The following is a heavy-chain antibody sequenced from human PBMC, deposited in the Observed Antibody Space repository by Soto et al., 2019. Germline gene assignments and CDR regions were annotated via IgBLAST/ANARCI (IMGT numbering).Heavy chain of an antibody. J-gene: IGHJ6*02. D-gene: IGHD1-26*01. Sequence: QVQLQESGPGLVNPSETLSLTCNVSCGSISSDYWSWVRQPAGKPLEWIGRIYTSGSTNYIPSSKSRVSMSVDTSKNQFSQEGTSVTDADTAVYYCAREGASGFGMDVWGLGATVTDSS. CDR2: IYTSGST. V-gene: IGHV4-4*07. CDR3: AREGASGFGMDV. CDR1: CGSISSDY.